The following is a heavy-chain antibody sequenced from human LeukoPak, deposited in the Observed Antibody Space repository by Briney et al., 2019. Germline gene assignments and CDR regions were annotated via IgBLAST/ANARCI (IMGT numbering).Heavy chain of an antibody. J-gene: IGHJ4*02. CDR1: GFTFDDYA. CDR2: INWNGGST. Sequence: GGSLRLSCAASGFTFDDYAMDWVRQVPGKGLEWVSGINWNGGSTSYAGSVKGRFTISRDNAKNSLYLQMNSLRAEDTALYYCARVLVGATEDYWGQGTLVTVSS. V-gene: IGHV3-20*04. CDR3: ARVLVGATEDY. D-gene: IGHD1-26*01.